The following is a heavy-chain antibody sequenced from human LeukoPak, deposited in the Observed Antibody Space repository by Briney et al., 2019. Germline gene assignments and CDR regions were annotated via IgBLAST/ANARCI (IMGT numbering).Heavy chain of an antibody. CDR3: ASSYGDYVFLDNWFDP. D-gene: IGHD4-17*01. Sequence: GGSLRLSCSASGFTFSSYSMNWVRQAPGKGLEWVSSISSSSSYIYYADSVKGRFTISRDNAKNSLYLQMNSLRTEDTAVYYCASSYGDYVFLDNWFDPWGQGTLVTVSS. CDR1: GFTFSSYS. CDR2: ISSSSSYI. V-gene: IGHV3-21*01. J-gene: IGHJ5*02.